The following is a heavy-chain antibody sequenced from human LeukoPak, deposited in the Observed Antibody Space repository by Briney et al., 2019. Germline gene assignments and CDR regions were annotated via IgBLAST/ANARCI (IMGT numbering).Heavy chain of an antibody. Sequence: SQTLSLTCAISGDSVSSKSGAWPWIRQSPSRGLEWLGRTYYRSKWYNDYATSVKSRITINPDTSKNQFSLQLNSVTPEDTAVYYCAGSASTLKYWGQGALVTVSS. D-gene: IGHD6-19*01. V-gene: IGHV6-1*01. CDR1: GDSVSSKSGA. J-gene: IGHJ4*02. CDR2: TYYRSKWYN. CDR3: AGSASTLKY.